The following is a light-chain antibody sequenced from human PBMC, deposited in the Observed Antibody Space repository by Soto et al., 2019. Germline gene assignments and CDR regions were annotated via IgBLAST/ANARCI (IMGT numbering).Light chain of an antibody. V-gene: IGKV3-15*01. Sequence: EIVMTQSPATLSVSPGERATLSARVRQSVSCNLAWYQQKPCQAPRLLIYGASTRATGIPARFSGSGSGTEVTLTISSLQSEDFAVYYCQQYNNGPPITFGHGTRLEIK. CDR3: QQYNNGPPIT. J-gene: IGKJ5*01. CDR2: GAS. CDR1: QSVSCN.